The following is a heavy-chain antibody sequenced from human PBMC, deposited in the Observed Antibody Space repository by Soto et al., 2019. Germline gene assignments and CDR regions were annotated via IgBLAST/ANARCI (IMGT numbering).Heavy chain of an antibody. J-gene: IGHJ4*02. CDR2: IKQDGSEK. V-gene: IGHV3-7*01. CDR1: GFTFSSDW. Sequence: GGSLRLSCAASGFTFSSDWMSWVRQAPGKGLEWVATIKQDGSEKYYVDSVKGRSTISRDNAKNSLYLQINSLRAEDTAVYYCARAPNWGQGTPVTVSS. CDR3: ARAPN.